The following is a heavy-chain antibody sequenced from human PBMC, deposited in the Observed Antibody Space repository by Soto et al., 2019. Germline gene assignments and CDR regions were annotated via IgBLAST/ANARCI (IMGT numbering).Heavy chain of an antibody. CDR1: GGSFSGYY. CDR2: INHSGST. Sequence: SETLSLTCAVYGGSFSGYYWSWIRQPPGKGLEWIGEINHSGSTNYNPSLKSRVTISVDTSKNQFSLKLSSVTAADTAVYYCARVQMGYSSSSGYSWFDPWGQGTLVTVSS. D-gene: IGHD6-6*01. V-gene: IGHV4-34*01. CDR3: ARVQMGYSSSSGYSWFDP. J-gene: IGHJ5*02.